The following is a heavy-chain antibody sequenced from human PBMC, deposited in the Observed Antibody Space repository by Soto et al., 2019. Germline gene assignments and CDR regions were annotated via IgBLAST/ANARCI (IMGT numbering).Heavy chain of an antibody. CDR2: INMDGTST. V-gene: IGHV3-74*01. CDR1: GFTFSNDW. Sequence: EVQLVESGGGLVQPGGSLRLSCAASGFTFSNDWMHWVRQAAGKGLVWVSRINMDGTSTNYADSVKGRFTISRDNAKNTLYPQMDSLRVEDTAVYFCARGPRGVYGNDYWGQGALVTVSS. D-gene: IGHD4-4*01. J-gene: IGHJ4*02. CDR3: ARGPRGVYGNDY.